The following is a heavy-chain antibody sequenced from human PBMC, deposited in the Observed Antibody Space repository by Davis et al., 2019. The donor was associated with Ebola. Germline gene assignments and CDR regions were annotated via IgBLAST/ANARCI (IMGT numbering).Heavy chain of an antibody. Sequence: SETLSLTCTVPGGSISSSSYYWGWIRQPPGKGLEWIGEINHSESTNYNPSLKSRVTISVDTSKNQFSLKLSSVTAADTAVYYCARARGTGAFFDYWGQGTLVTVSS. D-gene: IGHD1-14*01. CDR3: ARARGTGAFFDY. J-gene: IGHJ4*02. CDR1: GGSISSSSYY. CDR2: INHSEST. V-gene: IGHV4-39*07.